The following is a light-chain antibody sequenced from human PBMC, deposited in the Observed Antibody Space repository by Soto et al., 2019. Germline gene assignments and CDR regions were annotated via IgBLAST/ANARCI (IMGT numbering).Light chain of an antibody. J-gene: IGLJ2*01. CDR1: SGHSTYA. V-gene: IGLV4-69*01. Sequence: QLVLTQSPSASASLGASVKLTCTLSSGHSTYAIAWHQQQPEKGPRYLMKLNSDGRHSKGDGIPDRFSGTSSGAERYLTISSLQSEDEADYYCQTLGTGGDVVFGGGTKVTVL. CDR3: QTLGTGGDVV. CDR2: LNSDGRH.